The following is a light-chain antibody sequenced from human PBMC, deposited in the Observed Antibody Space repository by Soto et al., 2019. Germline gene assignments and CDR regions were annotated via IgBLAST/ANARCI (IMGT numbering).Light chain of an antibody. CDR1: QRVSNS. CDR3: EQYNTWPIT. J-gene: IGKJ5*01. V-gene: IGKV3D-15*01. Sequence: TQSPATLALSPGGRITLSWRATQRVSNSLAWYQQKSGQAPRLLIYDASFRATGIPARFSGSGSGTEFTLTISCLQSEDFAVYFCEQYNTWPITFGQGTRLEIK. CDR2: DAS.